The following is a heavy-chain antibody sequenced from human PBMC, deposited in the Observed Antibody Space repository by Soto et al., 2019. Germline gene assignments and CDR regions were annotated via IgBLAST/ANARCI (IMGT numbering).Heavy chain of an antibody. V-gene: IGHV4-61*01. Sequence: SETLSLTCTVSGGSVNSDNYYWSWIRQPPGKGLEWIGYIYHTGRTNYNPSFMSRVTISVDTSRNQFSLKLSSVTAADTTVFYCAREYSNSPEAFDSWGQGTLVTVSS. CDR3: AREYSNSPEAFDS. CDR2: IYHTGRT. D-gene: IGHD1-26*01. J-gene: IGHJ4*02. CDR1: GGSVNSDNYY.